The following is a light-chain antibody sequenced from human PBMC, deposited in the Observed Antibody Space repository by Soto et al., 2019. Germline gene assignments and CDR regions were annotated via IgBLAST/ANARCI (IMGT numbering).Light chain of an antibody. CDR3: HQYKSYWT. CDR2: GAS. J-gene: IGKJ1*01. Sequence: DIPLTQSPSFLSAYVGDRVTITCRASQTISTWLAWYQQKPGKAPELLIYGASTLESGVPSRFSGSGSGTEFTLTISSLQPDDFATYYCHQYKSYWTFGQGTKVDI. CDR1: QTISTW. V-gene: IGKV1-5*01.